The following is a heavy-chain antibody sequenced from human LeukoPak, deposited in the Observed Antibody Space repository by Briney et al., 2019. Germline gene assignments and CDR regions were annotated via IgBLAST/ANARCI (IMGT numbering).Heavy chain of an antibody. CDR2: ISYDGSNK. CDR1: GFTFSSYG. J-gene: IGHJ3*02. Sequence: GGFLRLSCAASGFTFSSYGMHWVRQAPGKGLEWVAVISYDGSNKYYADSVKGRFTISRDNSKNTLYLQMNSLRAEDTAVYYCAKAAAGLADAFDIWGQGTMVTVSS. V-gene: IGHV3-30*18. CDR3: AKAAAGLADAFDI. D-gene: IGHD6-13*01.